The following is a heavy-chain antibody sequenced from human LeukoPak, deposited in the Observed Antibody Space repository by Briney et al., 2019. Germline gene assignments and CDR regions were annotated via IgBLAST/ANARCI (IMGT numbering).Heavy chain of an antibody. V-gene: IGHV3-23*01. CDR1: GFAFSSFA. CDR2: ISCSGGST. D-gene: IGHD3-10*01. Sequence: GGSLRLSCAASGFAFSSFAMGWVRQAPGKGLEWVAAISCSGGSTYYADSVKGRFTISRDNSKNTLHLQMNSLRAEDTAVYYCANGDKKRITMVRGVMQPFDYWGQGTLVTVSS. CDR3: ANGDKKRITMVRGVMQPFDY. J-gene: IGHJ4*02.